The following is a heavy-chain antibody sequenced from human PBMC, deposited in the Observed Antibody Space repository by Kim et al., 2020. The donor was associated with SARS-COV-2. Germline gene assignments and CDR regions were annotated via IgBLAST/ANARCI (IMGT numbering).Heavy chain of an antibody. J-gene: IGHJ6*02. V-gene: IGHV3-21*01. CDR3: ARRVGAIYYGMDV. D-gene: IGHD1-26*01. Sequence: YADSVKGRFTISRDNAKNSLYLQMNSLRAEDTAVYYCARRVGAIYYGMDVWGQGTTVTVSS.